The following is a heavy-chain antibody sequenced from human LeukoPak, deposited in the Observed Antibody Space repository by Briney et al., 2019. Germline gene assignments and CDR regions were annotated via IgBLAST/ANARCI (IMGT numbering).Heavy chain of an antibody. J-gene: IGHJ4*02. CDR2: IYYSGST. D-gene: IGHD6-13*01. CDR3: ARDPVPGIAAAGTIGGFDY. CDR1: GGSISSSSYY. V-gene: IGHV4-39*07. Sequence: SETLSLTWTVSGGSISSSSYYWGWIRQPPGKGLEWIGSIYYSGSTYYNPSLKSRVTISVDTSKNQFSLKLSSVTAADTAVYYCARDPVPGIAAAGTIGGFDYWGQGTLVTVSS.